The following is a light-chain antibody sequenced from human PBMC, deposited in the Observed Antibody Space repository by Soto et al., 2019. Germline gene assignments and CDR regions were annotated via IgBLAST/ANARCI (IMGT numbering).Light chain of an antibody. V-gene: IGLV2-8*01. CDR1: SSDVGAYNY. J-gene: IGLJ2*01. CDR3: SSYGGGDTFHVI. Sequence: QSALTQPPSASGSPGQSVTISCTGTSSDVGAYNYVSWYQQYTGKAPKLMIYDVSKRPSGVPDRFSGSKSGNTASLTVSGRRADDESVCYCSSYGGGDTFHVIFGGGTKLTVL. CDR2: DVS.